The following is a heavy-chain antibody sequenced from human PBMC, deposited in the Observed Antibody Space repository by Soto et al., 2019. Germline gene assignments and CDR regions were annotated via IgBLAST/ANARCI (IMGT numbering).Heavy chain of an antibody. V-gene: IGHV4-4*07. J-gene: IGHJ6*02. Sequence: SETLSLTCTVSGGSISSYYWSWIRQPAGKGLEWIGRIYTSGSTNYNPSLKSRVTMSVDTSKNQFSLKLSSVTAADTAVYYCARDTPYGSGSYYHYYYYYGMDVWGQGTTVTVSS. CDR2: IYTSGST. D-gene: IGHD3-10*01. CDR1: GGSISSYY. CDR3: ARDTPYGSGSYYHYYYYYGMDV.